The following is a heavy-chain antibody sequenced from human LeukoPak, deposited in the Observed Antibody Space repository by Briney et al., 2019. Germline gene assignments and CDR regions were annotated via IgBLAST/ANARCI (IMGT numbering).Heavy chain of an antibody. CDR1: GFTFSSYG. V-gene: IGHV3-30*02. Sequence: PGGSLRLSCAASGFTFSSYGMHWVRQAPGKGLEWVAFIRYDGSNKYYADSVKGRFTISRDNSKNTLYLQMNSLRAEDTAVYYCARRYYDFWSGYYFPYYYYYMDVWGKGTTVTVSS. J-gene: IGHJ6*03. CDR3: ARRYYDFWSGYYFPYYYYYMDV. CDR2: IRYDGSNK. D-gene: IGHD3-3*01.